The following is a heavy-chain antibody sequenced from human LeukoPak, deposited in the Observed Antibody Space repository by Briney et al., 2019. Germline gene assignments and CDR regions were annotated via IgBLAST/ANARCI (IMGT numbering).Heavy chain of an antibody. Sequence: GGSLRLSCEASGFTFSSHAMSWVRQAPGEGLEWVSAVSGSGDNTYYADSVKGRFTISRDNSKNTLYLHMSSLRAEDTAVYYCACSAYYYYYLDVWGKGTTVTVSS. CDR1: GFTFSSHA. J-gene: IGHJ6*03. CDR2: VSGSGDNT. CDR3: ACSAYYYYYLDV. V-gene: IGHV3-23*01. D-gene: IGHD3-10*02.